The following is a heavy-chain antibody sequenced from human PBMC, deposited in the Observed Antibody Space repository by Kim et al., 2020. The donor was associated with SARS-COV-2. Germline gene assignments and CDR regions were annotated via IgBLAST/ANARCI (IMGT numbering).Heavy chain of an antibody. V-gene: IGHV5-51*01. Sequence: SVQGQVTVSADKSISTAYLQWSSLNASDTAMYYCARGPAMVRGVSAFDYWGQGTLVTVSS. J-gene: IGHJ4*02. CDR3: ARGPAMVRGVSAFDY. D-gene: IGHD3-10*01.